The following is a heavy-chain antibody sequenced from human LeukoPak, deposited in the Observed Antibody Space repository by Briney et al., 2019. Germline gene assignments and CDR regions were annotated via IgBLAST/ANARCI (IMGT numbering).Heavy chain of an antibody. V-gene: IGHV1-69*04. J-gene: IGHJ4*02. CDR1: GYTFTSYG. CDR2: IIPILGIA. Sequence: SVKVSCKASGYTFTSYGISWVRQAPGQGLEWMGRIIPILGIANYAQKFQGRVTITADKSTSTAYMELSSLRSEDTAVYYCARGKMTTVVTSFDYWGQGTLVTVSS. D-gene: IGHD4-23*01. CDR3: ARGKMTTVVTSFDY.